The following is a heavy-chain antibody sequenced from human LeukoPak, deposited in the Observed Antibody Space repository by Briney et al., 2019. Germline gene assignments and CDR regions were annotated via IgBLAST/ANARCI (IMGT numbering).Heavy chain of an antibody. CDR2: ISSSGSTI. V-gene: IGHV3-48*03. CDR1: GFTFSSYE. Sequence: HPGGSLRLSCAASGFTFSSYEMNWVRQAPGKGLEWVSYISSSGSTIYYADSVKGRFTISRDNAKNSLYLQMNSLRAKDTAVYYCARVATRGAYFDYWGQGTLVTVSS. D-gene: IGHD5-12*01. J-gene: IGHJ4*02. CDR3: ARVATRGAYFDY.